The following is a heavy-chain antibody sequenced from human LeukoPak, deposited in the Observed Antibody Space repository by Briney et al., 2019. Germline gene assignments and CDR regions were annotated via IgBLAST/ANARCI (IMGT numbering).Heavy chain of an antibody. CDR1: GFTFSSYW. D-gene: IGHD6-13*01. CDR3: GRLAHNAWYAIDF. J-gene: IGHJ4*02. Sequence: GGSLRLSCAASGFTFSSYWMTWVRQAPGKGLEWLANILPDGSQKYYVDSVKGRFTISRDNPKNSLYLQINNLKAEDTAVYYCGRLAHNAWYAIDFWGQGALVTVSS. V-gene: IGHV3-7*01. CDR2: ILPDGSQK.